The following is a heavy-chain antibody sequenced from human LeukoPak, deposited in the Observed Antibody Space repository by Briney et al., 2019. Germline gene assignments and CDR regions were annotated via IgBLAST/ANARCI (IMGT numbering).Heavy chain of an antibody. V-gene: IGHV3-30*02. Sequence: GGSLRLSCAASGFTFSSYGMHWVRQAPGKGLEWVAFIRYDGSNKYYADSVKGRFTISRDNSKNTLYLQMNSLRAEDTAVYYCAKIHAVPAASSVDTAMVTRNNYYYYMDVWGKGTTVTVSS. D-gene: IGHD5-18*01. CDR1: GFTFSSYG. CDR2: IRYDGSNK. CDR3: AKIHAVPAASSVDTAMVTRNNYYYYMDV. J-gene: IGHJ6*03.